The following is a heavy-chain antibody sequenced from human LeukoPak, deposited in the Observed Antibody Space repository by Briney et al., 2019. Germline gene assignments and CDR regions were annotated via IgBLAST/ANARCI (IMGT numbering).Heavy chain of an antibody. D-gene: IGHD1-14*01. J-gene: IGHJ4*02. CDR2: IXXDGXDK. V-gene: IGHV3-33*01. CDR1: GFTFSSYD. Sequence: GGSLRLSCAASGFTFSSYDMHWVRQAPGKGLEWVAIIXXDGXDKXXXXXVKGRFTISRDNVKNTLYLQMNSLGVEDTAVYYCARDLNREDFDYWGQGTLVAVSS. CDR3: ARDLNREDFDY.